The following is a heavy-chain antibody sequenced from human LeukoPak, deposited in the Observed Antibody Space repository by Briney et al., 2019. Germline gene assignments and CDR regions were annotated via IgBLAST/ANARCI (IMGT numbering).Heavy chain of an antibody. CDR1: GFTFSSYG. CDR2: ISYDGSNK. V-gene: IGHV3-30*18. CDR3: AKVGSDYYDSSGKKYYFDY. J-gene: IGHJ4*03. D-gene: IGHD3-22*01. Sequence: AGGSLRLSCAASGFTFSSYGMHWVRQAPGKGLEWVAVISYDGSNKYYADSVKGRFTISRDNSKNTLYLQMNSLRAEDTAVYYCAKVGSDYYDSSGKKYYFDYWGQGTMVTVSS.